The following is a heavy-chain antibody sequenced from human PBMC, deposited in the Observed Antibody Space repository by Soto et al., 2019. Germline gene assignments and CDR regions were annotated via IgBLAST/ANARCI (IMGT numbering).Heavy chain of an antibody. D-gene: IGHD6-13*01. CDR1: GYTFTSYG. CDR2: ISAYNGNT. V-gene: IGHV1-18*01. CDR3: ARDYAYSSSWQIFDY. Sequence: ASVKVSCKASGYTFTSYGISWVRQAPGQGLEWMGWISAYNGNTNYAQKLQGRVTMTTDTSTSTAYMELRSLRSDDTAVYYCARDYAYSSSWQIFDYWGQGPLVTVSS. J-gene: IGHJ4*02.